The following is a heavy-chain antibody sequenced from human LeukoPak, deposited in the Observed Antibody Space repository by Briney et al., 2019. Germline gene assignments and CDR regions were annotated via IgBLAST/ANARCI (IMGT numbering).Heavy chain of an antibody. D-gene: IGHD6-19*01. V-gene: IGHV4-59*01. J-gene: IGHJ3*02. CDR3: ATFQAVAGHGDAFDI. CDR1: GGSISSYY. CDR2: IYYSGST. Sequence: SETLSLTCTVSGGSISSYYWSWIRQPPGKGLEWIGYIYYSGSTNYNPSLKSRVTISVDTSKNQFSLKLSSVTAADTAVYYCATFQAVAGHGDAFDIWGQGTMVTVSS.